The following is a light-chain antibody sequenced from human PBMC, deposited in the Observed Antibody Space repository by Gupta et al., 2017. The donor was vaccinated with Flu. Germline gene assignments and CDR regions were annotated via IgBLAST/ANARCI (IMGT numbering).Light chain of an antibody. Sequence: SPATLSLSPGERATLFCRTSQSIVNSLAWYQQKPGQAPRLLIYDASNRATGIPARFSGSGSDTDFTLTISSVEPEDFAVYYCQQRRIWVTFGQGTRLDIK. V-gene: IGKV3-11*01. CDR3: QQRRIWVT. J-gene: IGKJ5*01. CDR1: QSIVNS. CDR2: DAS.